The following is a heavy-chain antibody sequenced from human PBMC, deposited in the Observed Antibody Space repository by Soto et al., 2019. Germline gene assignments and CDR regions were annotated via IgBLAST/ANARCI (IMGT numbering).Heavy chain of an antibody. CDR1: GFTFSSYA. CDR3: AREGLRVGGMDV. CDR2: ISYDGSNK. Sequence: QVQLVESGGGVVQPGRSLRLSCAASGFTFSSYAMHWVRQAPGKGLEWVAVISYDGSNKYYADSVKGRFTISRDNSKNTLYLQMNSLRAEDTAVYYCAREGLRVGGMDVWGQGTTVTVSS. V-gene: IGHV3-30-3*01. D-gene: IGHD3-10*01. J-gene: IGHJ6*02.